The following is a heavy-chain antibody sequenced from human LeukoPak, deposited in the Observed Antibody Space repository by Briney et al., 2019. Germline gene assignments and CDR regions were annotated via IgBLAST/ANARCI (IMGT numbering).Heavy chain of an antibody. J-gene: IGHJ4*02. CDR3: ARRSTRFFDY. V-gene: IGHV4-39*01. CDR1: GGSISSSSYY. D-gene: IGHD1-26*01. Sequence: SETLSPTRAVSGGSISSSSYYWGWIRQPPGKGLEWIGSIYYSGSTYYNPSLKSRVTISVDTSKNQFSLKLSSVTAADTAVYYCARRSTRFFDYWGQGTLVTVSS. CDR2: IYYSGST.